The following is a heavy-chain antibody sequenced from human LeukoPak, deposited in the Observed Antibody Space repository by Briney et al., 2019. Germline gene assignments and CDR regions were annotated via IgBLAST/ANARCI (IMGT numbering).Heavy chain of an antibody. CDR1: GGSISSSSYY. V-gene: IGHV4-39*07. D-gene: IGHD3-10*01. Sequence: TSETLSLTCTVSGGSISSSSYYWDWIRQPPGKGLEWIGNIYYGGSTYYNPSLKSRVTISIDTSKNQFSLKLSSVTAADTAVYYCAREAKYYYGSGRDAFDIWGQGTMVTVSS. CDR2: IYYGGST. CDR3: AREAKYYYGSGRDAFDI. J-gene: IGHJ3*02.